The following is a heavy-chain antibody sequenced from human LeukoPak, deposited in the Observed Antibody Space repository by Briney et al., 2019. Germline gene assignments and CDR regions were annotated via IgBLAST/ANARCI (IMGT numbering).Heavy chain of an antibody. J-gene: IGHJ4*02. CDR1: GFTVSSNY. D-gene: IGHD1-26*01. Sequence: PGGSLRLSCAASGFTVSSNYMSWVRQAPGKGLECVSVIYSGAATSYADSVKGRFTISRDNSKNTLYLQMNSLRAEDTALYYCARLIVGAAADYFDYWGQGTLVTVSS. V-gene: IGHV3-53*01. CDR2: IYSGAAT. CDR3: ARLIVGAAADYFDY.